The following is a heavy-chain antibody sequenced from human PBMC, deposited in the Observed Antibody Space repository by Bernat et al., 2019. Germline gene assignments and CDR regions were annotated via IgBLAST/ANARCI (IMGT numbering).Heavy chain of an antibody. V-gene: IGHV3-30-3*01. CDR2: ISYDGSNK. D-gene: IGHD1-7*01. Sequence: QVQLVESGGGVVQPGRSLRLSCVASGFTFSSYAMHWVRQAPGKGLEWVAVISYDGSNKYYADSVKGRFTISRDNSKNTLYLQMNSLRAEDTAVYYCAREGLELRRSYYYYGMDVWGQGTTVTVSS. J-gene: IGHJ6*02. CDR3: AREGLELRRSYYYYGMDV. CDR1: GFTFSSYA.